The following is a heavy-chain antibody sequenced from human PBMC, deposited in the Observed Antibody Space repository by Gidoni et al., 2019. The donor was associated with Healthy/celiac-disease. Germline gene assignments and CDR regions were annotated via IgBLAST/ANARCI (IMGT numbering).Heavy chain of an antibody. CDR2: IYWNDDK. Sequence: QITLKESGPTLVKPTQTLTLTCTFSGFSLSTSGVGVGWIRQPPGKALEWLAIIYWNDDKRYGPSLKSRLTTTKDTTKNQVVLTMTNMDPVDTATDYCADRPYGSGTRRYFDYWGQGTLVTVSS. CDR1: GFSLSTSGVG. V-gene: IGHV2-5*01. D-gene: IGHD3-10*01. J-gene: IGHJ4*02. CDR3: ADRPYGSGTRRYFDY.